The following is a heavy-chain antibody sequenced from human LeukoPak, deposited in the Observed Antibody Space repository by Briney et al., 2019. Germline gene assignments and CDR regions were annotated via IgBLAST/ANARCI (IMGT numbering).Heavy chain of an antibody. CDR1: GFAFDDFA. CDR2: IRRSAYGGAA. V-gene: IGHV3-49*04. Sequence: GGSLRLSCTTSGFAFDDFAKRGVRQPAGKGLEWVGFIRRSAYGGAAEYAASVKGRFITSRDDSKGIAYLQMNSLKTEDTAVYYGSRNGLVDFDYWGQGSRVIVSP. J-gene: IGHJ4*02. CDR3: SRNGLVDFDY.